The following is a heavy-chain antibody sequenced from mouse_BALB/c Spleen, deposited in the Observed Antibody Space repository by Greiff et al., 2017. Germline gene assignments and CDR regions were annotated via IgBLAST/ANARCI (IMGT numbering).Heavy chain of an antibody. J-gene: IGHJ4*01. Sequence: EVHLVESGGGLVKPGGSLKLSCAASGFTFSSYAMSWVRQSPEKRLEWVAEISSGGSYTYYPDTVTGRFTISRDNAKNTLYLEMSSLRSEDTAMYYCARERITWAYAMDYWGRGSSVTVSS. V-gene: IGHV5-9-4*01. CDR3: ARERITWAYAMDY. CDR1: GFTFSSYA. CDR2: ISSGGSYT. D-gene: IGHD2-4*01.